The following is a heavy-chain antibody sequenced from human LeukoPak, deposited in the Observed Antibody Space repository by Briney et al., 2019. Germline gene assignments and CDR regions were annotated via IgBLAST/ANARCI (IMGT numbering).Heavy chain of an antibody. CDR1: GFSFSDFY. CDR2: ISSSSDYI. CDR3: ARTLWPYDAFDI. Sequence: GGSLRLSCVASGFSFSDFYMSWIRQAPGKGLEWVSYISSSSDYINYADSVKGRFTISRDNAKNSLYLQMNSLRAGDTAVYHCARTLWPYDAFDIWGQGTMVTVSS. V-gene: IGHV3-11*06. J-gene: IGHJ3*02. D-gene: IGHD3-16*01.